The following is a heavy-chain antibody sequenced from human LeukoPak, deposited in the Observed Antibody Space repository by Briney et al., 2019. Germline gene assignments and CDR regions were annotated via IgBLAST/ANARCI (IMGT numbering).Heavy chain of an antibody. CDR1: GYTLTSYG. CDR2: ISAYNGNT. Sequence: ASVKVSCKASGYTLTSYGISWVRQAPGQGLEWMGWISAYNGNTNYAQKFQGRVTITADKSTSTAYMELSSLRSEDTAVYYCAREQPSYGDPSQWLDWGQGTLVTVSS. V-gene: IGHV1-18*01. D-gene: IGHD4-17*01. CDR3: AREQPSYGDPSQWLD. J-gene: IGHJ4*02.